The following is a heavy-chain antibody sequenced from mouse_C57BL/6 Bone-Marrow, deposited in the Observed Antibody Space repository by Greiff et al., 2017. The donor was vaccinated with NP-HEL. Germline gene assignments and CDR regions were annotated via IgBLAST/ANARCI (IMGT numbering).Heavy chain of an antibody. CDR2: INPYNGGT. CDR1: GYTFTDYY. J-gene: IGHJ4*01. D-gene: IGHD3-2*02. V-gene: IGHV1-19*01. CDR3: ARPAQATYAMDY. Sequence: EVQLQQSGPVLVKPGASVKMSCKASGYTFTDYYMNWVKQSHGKSLEWIGVINPYNGGTSYNPKFKGKATLTVDKSSSTAYMELNSLTSEDSAVYYCARPAQATYAMDYWGQGTSVTVAS.